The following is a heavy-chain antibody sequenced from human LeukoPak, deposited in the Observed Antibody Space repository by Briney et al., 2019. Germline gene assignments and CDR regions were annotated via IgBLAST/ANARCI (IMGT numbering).Heavy chain of an antibody. CDR3: ARDWGLTTVTNDAFDI. CDR2: INHSGST. J-gene: IGHJ3*02. CDR1: GGSFSGYY. V-gene: IGHV4-34*01. D-gene: IGHD4-17*01. Sequence: SETLSLTCAVYGGSFSGYYWSWIRQPPGKGLEWIGEINHSGSTNYNPSLKSRVTISVDTSKNQFSLKLSSVTAADTAVYYCARDWGLTTVTNDAFDIWGQGTMVTVSS.